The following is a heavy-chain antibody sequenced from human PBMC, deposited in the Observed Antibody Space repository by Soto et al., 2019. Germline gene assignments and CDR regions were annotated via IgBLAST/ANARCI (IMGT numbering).Heavy chain of an antibody. CDR1: GFTFSSYG. CDR2: ISSSSSYI. V-gene: IGHV3-21*01. J-gene: IGHJ3*02. D-gene: IGHD3-22*01. Sequence: GGTLRLCCAASGFTFSSYGMNWVRQAPGKGLEWVSSISSSSSYIYYADSVKGRFTISRDNAKNSLYLQMNSLRAEDTAVYYCARVPLGGYYDSSGYYPDAFDIWGQGTMVTVSS. CDR3: ARVPLGGYYDSSGYYPDAFDI.